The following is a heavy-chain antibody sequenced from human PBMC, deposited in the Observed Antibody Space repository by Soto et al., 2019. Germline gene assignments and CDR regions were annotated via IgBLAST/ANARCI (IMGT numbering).Heavy chain of an antibody. D-gene: IGHD4-17*01. J-gene: IGHJ3*02. Sequence: QVQLVQSGAEVKKPGASVKVSCKASGYTFTSYGISWVRQAPGQGLEWMGWISAYNGNTNYPQKLQGRVTMTTDTSTRTAYMELRSLRSDDTAVYYCARDRQDYGDYVGAFDIWGQGTMVTVSS. CDR2: ISAYNGNT. CDR1: GYTFTSYG. V-gene: IGHV1-18*01. CDR3: ARDRQDYGDYVGAFDI.